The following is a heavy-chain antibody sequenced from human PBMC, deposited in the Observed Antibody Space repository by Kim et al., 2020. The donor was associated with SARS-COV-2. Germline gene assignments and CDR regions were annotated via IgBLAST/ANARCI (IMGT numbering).Heavy chain of an antibody. D-gene: IGHD2-21*02. V-gene: IGHV4-39*01. CDR2: IYYSGST. Sequence: SETLSLTCTVSGGSISSSSYYWGWIRQPPGKGLEWIGSIYYSGSTYYNPSLKSRVTISVDTSKNQFSLKLSSVTAADTAVYYCARHVDGVTLYYYYGMDVWGQGTTVTVSS. CDR3: ARHVDGVTLYYYYGMDV. J-gene: IGHJ6*02. CDR1: GGSISSSSYY.